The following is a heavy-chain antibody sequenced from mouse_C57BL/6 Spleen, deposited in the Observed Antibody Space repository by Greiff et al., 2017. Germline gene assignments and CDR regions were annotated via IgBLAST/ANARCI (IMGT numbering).Heavy chain of an antibody. CDR3: ARGFTTVVPY. D-gene: IGHD1-1*01. V-gene: IGHV1-55*01. CDR1: GYTFTSYW. J-gene: IGHJ3*01. Sequence: VQLQQPGAELVKPGASVTMSCKASGYTFTSYWITWVKQRPRQGLEWIGDIYPGSGSTNYNEKFKSKATLTVDTSASTAYMQLSSLTSEDSAVYYCARGFTTVVPYWGQGTLVTVSA. CDR2: IYPGSGST.